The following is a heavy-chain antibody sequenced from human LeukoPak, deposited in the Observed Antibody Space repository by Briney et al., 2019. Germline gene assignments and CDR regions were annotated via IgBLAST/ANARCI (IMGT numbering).Heavy chain of an antibody. V-gene: IGHV3-23*01. CDR1: GITLSNYG. CDR2: LSGSGGST. D-gene: IGHD3-22*01. CDR3: AKRGVVIRVILVGFHKEAYYFDS. J-gene: IGHJ4*02. Sequence: GGSLRLSCAVSGITLSNYGMTWVRQAPGKGLEWVAGLSGSGGSTNYADSVEGRFTISRDNAKNTLYLQMNSLRAEDTAVYFCAKRGVVIRVILVGFHKEAYYFDSWGQGVLVTVSS.